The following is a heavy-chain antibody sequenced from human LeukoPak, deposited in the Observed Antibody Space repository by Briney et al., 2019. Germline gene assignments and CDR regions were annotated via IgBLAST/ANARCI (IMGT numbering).Heavy chain of an antibody. CDR2: IKQDGSEK. V-gene: IGHV3-7*01. Sequence: GGSLGLSCAASGFTFSSYWMSWVRQAPGKGLEWVANIKQDGSEKYYVDSVKGRFTISRDNAKNSLYLQMNSLRAEDTAVYYCAREAQSSYGGIIDYWGQGTLVTVSS. CDR1: GFTFSSYW. J-gene: IGHJ4*02. CDR3: AREAQSSYGGIIDY. D-gene: IGHD5-18*01.